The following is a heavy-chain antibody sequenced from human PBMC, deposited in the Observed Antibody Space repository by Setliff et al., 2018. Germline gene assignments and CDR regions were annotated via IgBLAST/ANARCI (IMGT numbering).Heavy chain of an antibody. CDR3: ARDRSTVIRGVTSFFYYYMDV. V-gene: IGHV4-59*11. J-gene: IGHJ6*03. CDR2: IFYSDTA. D-gene: IGHD3-10*01. Sequence: SETLSLTCTVSGGSIGPHYWSWIRQAPGRGLEWIGHIFYSDTAKYNPSLESRAAISVDSSKNQFSLKLRSVTAADTAVYYCARDRSTVIRGVTSFFYYYMDVWGGGTTVTVSS. CDR1: GGSIGPHY.